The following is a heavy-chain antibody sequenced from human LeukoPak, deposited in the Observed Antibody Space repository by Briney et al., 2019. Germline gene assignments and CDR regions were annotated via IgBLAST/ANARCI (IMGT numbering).Heavy chain of an antibody. CDR1: GFTFDDYG. CDR2: INWNGGST. J-gene: IGHJ4*02. CDR3: AKGAVGAPGYGYIDY. V-gene: IGHV3-20*04. Sequence: GGSLRLSCAASGFTFDDYGMSWVRQAPGKGLEWVSGINWNGGSTGYADSVKGRFTISRDNAKNSLYLQMNGLRAEDMALYYCAKGAVGAPGYGYIDYWGQGTLVTVSS. D-gene: IGHD1-26*01.